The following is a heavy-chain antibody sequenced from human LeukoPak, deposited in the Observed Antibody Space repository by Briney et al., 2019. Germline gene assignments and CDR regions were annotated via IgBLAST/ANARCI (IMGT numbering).Heavy chain of an antibody. CDR1: GYTFTGYY. CDR3: AKDFGWTYYGSGSYYNAFDY. V-gene: IGHV1-2*02. CDR2: INPNSGGT. Sequence: ASVKVSCKASGYTFTGYYMHWVRQAPGQGLEWMGWINPNSGGTNYAQKFQGRVTMTRDTSISTAYMELSRLRSEDTAVYYCAKDFGWTYYGSGSYYNAFDYWGQGTLVTVSS. J-gene: IGHJ4*02. D-gene: IGHD3-10*01.